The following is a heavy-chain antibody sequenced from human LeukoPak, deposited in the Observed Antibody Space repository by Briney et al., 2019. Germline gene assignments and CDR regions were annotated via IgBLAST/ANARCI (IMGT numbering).Heavy chain of an antibody. CDR1: GYTLTSYD. D-gene: IGHD3-3*01. Sequence: VASVKVSCKASGYTLTSYDINRVRQAPGQGLEWRARINTKSGNTDYAQKFQGRVTMTRNSSIGTVYMELSSLKSEDTAVYYCARGLLQFWHGYAADVFDIWGQGTMVTVSS. V-gene: IGHV1-8*01. J-gene: IGHJ3*02. CDR3: ARGLLQFWHGYAADVFDI. CDR2: INTKSGNT.